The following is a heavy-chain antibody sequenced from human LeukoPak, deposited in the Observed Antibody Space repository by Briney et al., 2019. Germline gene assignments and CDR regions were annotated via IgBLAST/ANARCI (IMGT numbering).Heavy chain of an antibody. V-gene: IGHV3-49*03. CDR3: SLVGYTDSGDAFDI. J-gene: IGHJ3*02. D-gene: IGHD2-8*02. CDR1: GFTFGDYA. Sequence: GGSLRLSCTASGFTFGDYAMSWFRQAPGKGLEWVGFIRSKAYGGTTEYAASVKGRFTISRDDSKSIAYLQMNSLKTEDTAVYYCSLVGYTDSGDAFDIWGQGTMVTVSS. CDR2: IRSKAYGGTT.